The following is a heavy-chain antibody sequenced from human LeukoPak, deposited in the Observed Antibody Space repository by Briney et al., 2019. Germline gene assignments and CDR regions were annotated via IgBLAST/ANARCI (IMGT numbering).Heavy chain of an antibody. V-gene: IGHV3-21*01. D-gene: IGHD6-19*01. Sequence: AGGSLRLSCAASGFTFSSYSMNWVRQAPGKGLEWVSSISSSSSNIYYADSVKGRFTISRDNAKNSLYLQMNSLRAEDTAVYYCARDPAAGHYYYYMDVWGKGTTVTISS. J-gene: IGHJ6*03. CDR3: ARDPAAGHYYYYMDV. CDR1: GFTFSSYS. CDR2: ISSSSSNI.